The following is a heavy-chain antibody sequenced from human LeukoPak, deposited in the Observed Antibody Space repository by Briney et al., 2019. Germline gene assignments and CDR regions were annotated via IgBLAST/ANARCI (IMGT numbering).Heavy chain of an antibody. D-gene: IGHD3-3*01. CDR1: GFTFSSYG. J-gene: IGHJ4*02. CDR3: ARGQGVLRFLEWLRYFDY. V-gene: IGHV3-33*01. Sequence: PGGSLGLSCTASGFTFSSYGMHWVRQAPGKGLEWVAVIWYDGSNKYYADSVKGRFTISRDNSKNTLYLQMNSLRAEDTAVYYCARGQGVLRFLEWLRYFDYWGQGTLVTVSS. CDR2: IWYDGSNK.